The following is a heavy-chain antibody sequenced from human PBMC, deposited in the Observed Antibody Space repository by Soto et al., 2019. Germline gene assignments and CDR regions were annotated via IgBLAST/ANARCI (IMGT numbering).Heavy chain of an antibody. J-gene: IGHJ4*02. V-gene: IGHV1-69*13. D-gene: IGHD2-21*02. CDR1: GVTFSSYA. CDR2: IIPIFGTA. Sequence: SVKVSCKASGVTFSSYAISWVRQAPGQGLEWMGGIIPIFGTANYAQKFQGRVTITADESTSTAYMELSSLRSEDTAVYYCARSACGGDCYSFDYWGQGTLVTVSS. CDR3: ARSACGGDCYSFDY.